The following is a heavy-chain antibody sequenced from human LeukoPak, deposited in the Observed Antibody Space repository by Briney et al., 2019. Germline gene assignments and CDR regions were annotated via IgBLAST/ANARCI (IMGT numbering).Heavy chain of an antibody. Sequence: GGSLRLSCAASGFTFSSYAMSWVRQAPGKGLEWVSAISGSGGSTYYADSVKGRFTISRDNSKNTLYLQMNSLRAEDTAVYYCAKDGYYDSSGSLVYWGQGTLVTVSS. J-gene: IGHJ4*02. CDR1: GFTFSSYA. CDR3: AKDGYYDSSGSLVY. D-gene: IGHD3-22*01. V-gene: IGHV3-23*01. CDR2: ISGSGGST.